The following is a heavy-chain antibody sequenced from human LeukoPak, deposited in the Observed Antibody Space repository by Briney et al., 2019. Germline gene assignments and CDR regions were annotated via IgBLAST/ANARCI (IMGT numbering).Heavy chain of an antibody. CDR2: IYYSGST. CDR1: GGSISSSSYY. J-gene: IGHJ4*02. D-gene: IGHD6-19*01. V-gene: IGHV4-39*01. Sequence: SETLSLTCTVSGGSISSSSYYWGWIRQPPGKGLEWIGSIYYSGSTYFNPSLKSRVTISVDTSKNQFSLKLSSVTAADTAVYYCASSIAVAGTDYWGQGTLVTVSS. CDR3: ASSIAVAGTDY.